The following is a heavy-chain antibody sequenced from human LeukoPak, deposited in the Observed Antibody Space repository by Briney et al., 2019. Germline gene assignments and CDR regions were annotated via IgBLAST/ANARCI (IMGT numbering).Heavy chain of an antibody. CDR3: ARDQSPLNGGYSEGEVFDC. CDR1: GYTFSSYG. CDR2: SSVNNVNK. D-gene: IGHD5-12*01. V-gene: IGHV1-18*01. J-gene: IGHJ4*02. Sequence: ASVKVSCKASGYTFSSYGINWLPQAPVQGLEWMGRSSVNNVNKNYVEKFQGRFTMTTDPSTSTAHMDLRSLRHDHTAVYYCARDQSPLNGGYSEGEVFDCWGQGTLVTVSS.